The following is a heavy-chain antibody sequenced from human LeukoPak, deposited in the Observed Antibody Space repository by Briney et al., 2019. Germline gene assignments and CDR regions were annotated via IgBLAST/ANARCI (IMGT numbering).Heavy chain of an antibody. J-gene: IGHJ3*02. D-gene: IGHD3-22*01. CDR2: ISGSGGST. Sequence: PGGSLRLSCAASGFTFSSYWMSWVRQAPGKGLEWVSAISGSGGSTYYADSVKGRFTISRDNSKNTLYLQMNSLRAEDTAVYYCAKVGIVVVITLDAFDIWGQGTMVTVSS. V-gene: IGHV3-23*01. CDR1: GFTFSSYW. CDR3: AKVGIVVVITLDAFDI.